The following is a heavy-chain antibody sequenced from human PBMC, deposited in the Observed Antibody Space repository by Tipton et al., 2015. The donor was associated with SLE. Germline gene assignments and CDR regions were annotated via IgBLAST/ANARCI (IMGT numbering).Heavy chain of an antibody. CDR2: TSSGGDTI. D-gene: IGHD3-3*01. CDR3: SRSVSVYYGMDV. V-gene: IGHV3-48*03. Sequence: GSLRLSCAASGFTFSVYEMNWVRQAPGKGLEWVSYTSSGGDTIHYADSVKGRFTISRDNSKNTLYLQMNSLRAEDTAVYYCSRSVSVYYGMDVWGQGTTVTVSS. J-gene: IGHJ6*02. CDR1: GFTFSVYE.